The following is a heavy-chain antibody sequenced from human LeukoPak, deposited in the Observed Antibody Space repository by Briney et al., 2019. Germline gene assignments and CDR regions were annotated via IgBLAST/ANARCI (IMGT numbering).Heavy chain of an antibody. CDR3: AKDLFGHFDC. V-gene: IGHV3-23*01. Sequence: PGGSLRLSCAASGFTFSSYAMSWVRQAPGEGLEWVSTISDSSDNTYYADSVKGRFITSRDNSKNTLFLQMHSLRAEDTAVYYCAKDLFGHFDCWGQGTLVTVSS. CDR1: GFTFSSYA. J-gene: IGHJ4*02. D-gene: IGHD3-16*01. CDR2: ISDSSDNT.